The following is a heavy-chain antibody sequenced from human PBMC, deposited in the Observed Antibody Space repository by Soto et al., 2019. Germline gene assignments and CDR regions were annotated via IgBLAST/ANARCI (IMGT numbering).Heavy chain of an antibody. CDR2: ISGSGDST. CDR3: ARRSSGWYFDY. D-gene: IGHD6-19*01. J-gene: IGHJ4*02. V-gene: IGHV3-23*01. Sequence: EVQLLESGGGLVQPGGPLRLSCAASGFSFISYAMNWVRQAPGKGLEWVSFISGSGDSTSYADSVKRRFTISRDNSKNTLYRQIIRLRAEDPAVYYCARRSSGWYFDYWAQGTLVIVSS. CDR1: GFSFISYA.